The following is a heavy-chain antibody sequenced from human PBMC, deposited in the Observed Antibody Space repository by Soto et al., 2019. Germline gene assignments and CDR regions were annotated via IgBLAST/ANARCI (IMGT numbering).Heavy chain of an antibody. D-gene: IGHD4-17*01. CDR1: GGSISSHY. Sequence: SETLSLTCTVSGGSISSHYWSWVRQPPGKGLEWIGYLYYTGSTNYNASLKSQVTMSLDTSKNQFSLMLTSVTAADTAVYYCARVGATVTSQALGFDHWGQGILVTVSS. CDR3: ARVGATVTSQALGFDH. J-gene: IGHJ4*02. CDR2: LYYTGST. V-gene: IGHV4-59*11.